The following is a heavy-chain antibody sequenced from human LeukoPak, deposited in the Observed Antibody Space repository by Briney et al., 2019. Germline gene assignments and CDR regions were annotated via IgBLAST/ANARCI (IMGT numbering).Heavy chain of an antibody. D-gene: IGHD3-22*01. CDR1: GFTFSSYS. Sequence: GGSLRLSCAASGFTFSSYSMNWVRQAPGKGLEWVSSISSSSSYIYYADSVKGRFTISRDNAKNSLYLQMNSLRAEDTAVYYCARGDITMIVAPSYWGQGTLVTVSS. V-gene: IGHV3-21*04. CDR3: ARGDITMIVAPSY. J-gene: IGHJ4*02. CDR2: ISSSSSYI.